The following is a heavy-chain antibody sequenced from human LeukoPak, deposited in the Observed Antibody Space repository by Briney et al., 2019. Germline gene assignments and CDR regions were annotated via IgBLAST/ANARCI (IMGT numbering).Heavy chain of an antibody. CDR3: ARDFFPSYYDSSGYSFDP. V-gene: IGHV1-2*06. D-gene: IGHD3-22*01. CDR1: GYTFTGYY. J-gene: IGHJ5*02. CDR2: INPNSGGT. Sequence: ASVKVSCKASGYTFTGYYMHWVRQASGQGLEWMGRINPNSGGTNYAQKFQGRVTMTRDTSISTAYMELSRLRSDDTAVYYCARDFFPSYYDSSGYSFDPWGQGTLVTVSS.